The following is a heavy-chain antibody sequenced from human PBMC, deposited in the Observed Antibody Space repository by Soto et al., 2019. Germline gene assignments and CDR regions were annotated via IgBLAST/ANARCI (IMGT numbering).Heavy chain of an antibody. J-gene: IGHJ5*02. D-gene: IGHD3-3*01. CDR3: ARGGVTIFGVVKGWFDP. V-gene: IGHV4-34*01. Sequence: TLSLTCAVYGWSFIGYYWIWIRQPPGKGLEWIGEIDHSGSTNYNPSLKSRVTISVDTSKNQFSLKLSSVTAADTAVYYCARGGVTIFGVVKGWFDPWGQGTLVTVSS. CDR2: IDHSGST. CDR1: GWSFIGYY.